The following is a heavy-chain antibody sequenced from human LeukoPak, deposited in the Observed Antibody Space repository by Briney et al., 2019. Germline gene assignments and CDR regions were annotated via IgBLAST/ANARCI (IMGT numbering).Heavy chain of an antibody. J-gene: IGHJ4*02. D-gene: IGHD1-26*01. CDR3: AQIVGATWAFDY. V-gene: IGHV1-46*01. Sequence: ASVKVSCKASGYTFTSYYVHWVRQAPGQGLEWMGIINPSGGSTSYAQKFQGRVTMTRDTSTSTVYMELSSLRSEDTAVYYCAQIVGATWAFDYWGQGTLVTVSS. CDR2: INPSGGST. CDR1: GYTFTSYY.